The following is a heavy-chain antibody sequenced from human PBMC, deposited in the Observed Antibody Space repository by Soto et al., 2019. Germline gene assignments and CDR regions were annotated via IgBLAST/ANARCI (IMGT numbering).Heavy chain of an antibody. CDR1: GGSFSGYY. Sequence: QVQLQQWGAGLLKPSETLSLTCAVYGGSFSGYYWSWIRQPPGKGLEWIGEINHSGSTNYNPSLKCRVTISVDXXXNQXXXXXXXXXXXXTAVYYCARGTGTANLYYYYYYMDVWGKGTTVTVSS. CDR3: ARGTGTANLYYYYYYMDV. J-gene: IGHJ6*03. D-gene: IGHD3-9*01. V-gene: IGHV4-34*01. CDR2: INHSGST.